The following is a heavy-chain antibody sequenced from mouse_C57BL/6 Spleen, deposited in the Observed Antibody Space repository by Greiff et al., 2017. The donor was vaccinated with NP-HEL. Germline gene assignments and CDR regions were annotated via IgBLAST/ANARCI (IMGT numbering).Heavy chain of an antibody. CDR2: ISSGSSTI. V-gene: IGHV5-17*01. J-gene: IGHJ4*01. Sequence: DVMLVESGGGLVKPGGSLKLSCAASGFTFSDYGMHWVRQAPEKGLEWVAYISSGSSTIYYADTVKGRFTISRDNAKNTLFLQMTSLRSEDTAMYYCARQIGGAMDYWGQGTSVTVSS. CDR1: GFTFSDYG. CDR3: ARQIGGAMDY.